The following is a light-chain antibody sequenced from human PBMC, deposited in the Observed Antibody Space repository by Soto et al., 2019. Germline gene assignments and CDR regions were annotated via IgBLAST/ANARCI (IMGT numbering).Light chain of an antibody. J-gene: IGKJ4*01. Sequence: DFQMTQSPSTLSASVGDRVTITCRASQSISSWLAWYQQKPGKAPKLLIYDASSLESGVPSRFSGSGSDTEFTLTINNLQPDDFATYHCQQYNRYSLTFGGGTKVEIK. CDR2: DAS. V-gene: IGKV1-5*01. CDR1: QSISSW. CDR3: QQYNRYSLT.